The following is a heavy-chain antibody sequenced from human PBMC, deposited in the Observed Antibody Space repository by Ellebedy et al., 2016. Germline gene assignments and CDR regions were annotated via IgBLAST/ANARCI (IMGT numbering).Heavy chain of an antibody. CDR2: IYYSGST. CDR1: GGSISSGGYY. D-gene: IGHD4-23*01. J-gene: IGHJ5*02. Sequence: SETLSLXXTVSGGSISSGGYYWSWIRQHPGKGLEWIGYIYYSGSTYYNPSLKSRVTISVDTSKNQFSLKLSSVTAADTAVYYCARDRRNDYGGNWGWFDPWGQGTLVTVSS. V-gene: IGHV4-30-4*08. CDR3: ARDRRNDYGGNWGWFDP.